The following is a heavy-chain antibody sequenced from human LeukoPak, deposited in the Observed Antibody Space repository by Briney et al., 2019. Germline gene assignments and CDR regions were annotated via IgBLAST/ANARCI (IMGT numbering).Heavy chain of an antibody. J-gene: IGHJ4*02. V-gene: IGHV3-23*01. CDR2: ISGSGGST. CDR1: GFTFSTYA. CDR3: ARDKSYNWNHGSLMDY. D-gene: IGHD1-14*01. Sequence: GGSLRLSCAASGFTFSTYAMNWVRQAPGKGLEWVSAISGSGGSTYYADSVKGRFTISRDNAKNSLYLQMNSLRAEDTAVYYCARDKSYNWNHGSLMDYWGQGTLVTVSS.